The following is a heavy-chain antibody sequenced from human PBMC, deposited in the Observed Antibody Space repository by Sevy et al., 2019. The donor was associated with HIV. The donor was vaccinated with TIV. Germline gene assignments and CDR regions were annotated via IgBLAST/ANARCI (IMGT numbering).Heavy chain of an antibody. CDR2: MSYNGNKK. J-gene: IGHJ6*02. D-gene: IGHD3-16*02. CDR3: AREGVLIGGVIVSYGMDV. V-gene: IGHV3-30*04. Sequence: GGSLRLSCVGSGFTFSRSPMHWVRQAPGKGLEWVAVMSYNGNKKYNGDSVKGRFTVSRDDSKNTLYLQMNSLRGEDTAVYHCAREGVLIGGVIVSYGMDVWGQGTTVTVSS. CDR1: GFTFSRSP.